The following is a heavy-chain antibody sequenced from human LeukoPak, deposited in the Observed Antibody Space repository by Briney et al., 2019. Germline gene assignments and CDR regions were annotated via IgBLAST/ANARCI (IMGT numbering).Heavy chain of an antibody. CDR1: GGSISSYY. V-gene: IGHV4-59*01. D-gene: IGHD6-13*01. Sequence: SETLSLTCTVSGGSISSYYWSWIRQPPGKGLEWIGYIYYSGSTNYNPSLKSRVTISVDTSKNQFSLKLSSVTAADTAVYYCARDRGWYSSSSWFDPWGQGTLVTVSS. J-gene: IGHJ5*02. CDR2: IYYSGST. CDR3: ARDRGWYSSSSWFDP.